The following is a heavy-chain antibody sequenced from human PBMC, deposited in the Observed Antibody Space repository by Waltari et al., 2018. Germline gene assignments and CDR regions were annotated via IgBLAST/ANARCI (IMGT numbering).Heavy chain of an antibody. CDR3: ARMGRRWFAPGTPLYYFGMDV. D-gene: IGHD3-10*01. Sequence: QVTLRESGPALVKPTQTLTLTCTLSGFSIRTSGVSVVWVRQPPGKAPEWLARIDWDDDKYYSTLMKTRITISKDTSKNRVVLTITNMVPVHTGTYYCARMGRRWFAPGTPLYYFGMDVWGPGATVTVS. V-gene: IGHV2-70*13. CDR2: IDWDDDK. CDR1: GFSIRTSGVS. J-gene: IGHJ6*02.